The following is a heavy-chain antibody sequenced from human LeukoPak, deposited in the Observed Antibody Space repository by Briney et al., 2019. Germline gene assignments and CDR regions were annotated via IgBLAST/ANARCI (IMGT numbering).Heavy chain of an antibody. J-gene: IGHJ5*02. Sequence: GGSLRLSCAASGFTFSDYYMSWIRQAPGKGLEWVSYISSSGSTMYYADSVKGRFTISRDNAKNSLYLQMNSLRAEDTAVYYCARAGDTYSNYPKNVVGWFDPWGQGTLVTVSS. CDR3: ARAGDTYSNYPKNVVGWFDP. V-gene: IGHV3-11*01. CDR2: ISSSGSTM. CDR1: GFTFSDYY. D-gene: IGHD4-11*01.